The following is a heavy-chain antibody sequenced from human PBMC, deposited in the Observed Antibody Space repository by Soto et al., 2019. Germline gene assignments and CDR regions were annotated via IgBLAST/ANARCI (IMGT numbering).Heavy chain of an antibody. CDR3: ARRIAARLNWFDP. J-gene: IGHJ5*02. CDR1: GGSITSSSYY. V-gene: IGHV4-39*01. Sequence: SETLSLTCAVSGGSITSSSYYWGWIRPAPGRGLEWIGTIYYRGSTYYNPSLESRVTISVDTSKNQFSLKLSSVTAADTAVYYCARRIAARLNWFDPWGQGTLVTVSS. CDR2: IYYRGST. D-gene: IGHD6-6*01.